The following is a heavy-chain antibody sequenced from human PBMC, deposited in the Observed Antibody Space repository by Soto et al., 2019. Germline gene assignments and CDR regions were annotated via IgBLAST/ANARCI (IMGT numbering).Heavy chain of an antibody. Sequence: EVQLVESGGRLVQPGRSLRLSCVGTALNFDDFAMHWVRQAPGKGLEWVSGITWNSRVLAYADSVKGRFTISRDNARNSLYLQMDSLRDEDTALYYCAKGRYDFWSPYYFDSWGQGTLVTVSS. V-gene: IGHV3-9*01. CDR1: ALNFDDFA. CDR2: ITWNSRVL. CDR3: AKGRYDFWSPYYFDS. D-gene: IGHD3-3*01. J-gene: IGHJ4*02.